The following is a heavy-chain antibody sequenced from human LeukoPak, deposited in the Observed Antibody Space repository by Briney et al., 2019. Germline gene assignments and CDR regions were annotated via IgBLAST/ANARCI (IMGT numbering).Heavy chain of an antibody. CDR3: ARTPAAISDMGFDY. CDR1: GGSISSGGYS. Sequence: PSQTLSLTCAVSGGSISSGGYSWSWIRQPPGKGLEWIGYIYHSGSTNYNPSLKSRVTISVDTSKNQFSLKLSSVTAADTAVYYCARTPAAISDMGFDYWGQGTLVTVSS. D-gene: IGHD2-2*01. CDR2: IYHSGST. J-gene: IGHJ4*02. V-gene: IGHV4-30-2*01.